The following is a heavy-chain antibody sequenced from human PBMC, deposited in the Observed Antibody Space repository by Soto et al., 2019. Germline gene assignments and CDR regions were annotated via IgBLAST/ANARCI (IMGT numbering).Heavy chain of an antibody. CDR2: INPNSGGT. Sequence: ASVKVSCKASGYTFTGYYMHWVRQAPGQGLEWMGWINPNSGGTNYAQKFQGWVTMTRDTSISTAYMELSRLRSDDTAVYYCARDLSSSWRSDYYYGMDVWGQGTTVTSP. D-gene: IGHD6-13*01. J-gene: IGHJ6*02. CDR3: ARDLSSSWRSDYYYGMDV. CDR1: GYTFTGYY. V-gene: IGHV1-2*04.